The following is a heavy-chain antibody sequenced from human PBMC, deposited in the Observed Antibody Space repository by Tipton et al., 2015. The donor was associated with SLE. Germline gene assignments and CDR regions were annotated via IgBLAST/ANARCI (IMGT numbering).Heavy chain of an antibody. Sequence: GSLRLSCAASGFTFSSYWMHWVRQAPGKGLVWVSRINTDGSSTSYADSVKGRFTISRDNAKNTLYLQMDSLRVEDTAVYYCTRPSTEVPQYYWGQGTLVTVSS. CDR2: INTDGSST. J-gene: IGHJ4*02. CDR3: TRPSTEVPQYY. CDR1: GFTFSSYW. D-gene: IGHD4-23*01. V-gene: IGHV3-74*01.